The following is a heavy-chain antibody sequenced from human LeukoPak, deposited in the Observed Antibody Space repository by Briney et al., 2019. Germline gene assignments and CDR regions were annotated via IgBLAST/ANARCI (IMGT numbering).Heavy chain of an antibody. V-gene: IGHV3-66*01. Sequence: PGGSLRLSCAASGSTVSRNYMSWVRQAPGKGLEWVSVIYSGGGTYYADSVKGRFTISRDNSKNTLYLQMNSLRAEDTALYYCARDLGRNGFQEWGQGTLVTVSS. CDR3: ARDLGRNGFQE. D-gene: IGHD7-27*01. J-gene: IGHJ1*01. CDR1: GSTVSRNY. CDR2: IYSGGGT.